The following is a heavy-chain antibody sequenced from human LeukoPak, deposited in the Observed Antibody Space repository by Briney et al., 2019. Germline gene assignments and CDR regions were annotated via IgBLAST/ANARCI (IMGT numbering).Heavy chain of an antibody. CDR3: AREGMTYYYDSSGYYCDY. Sequence: ASVKVSCKASGGTFSSYAISWVRQAPGQGLEWMGRIIPVLGIANYAQKFQGRVTITADKSTSTAYMELSSLRSEDTAVYYCAREGMTYYYDSSGYYCDYWGQGTLVTVSS. CDR2: IIPVLGIA. V-gene: IGHV1-69*04. J-gene: IGHJ4*02. CDR1: GGTFSSYA. D-gene: IGHD3-22*01.